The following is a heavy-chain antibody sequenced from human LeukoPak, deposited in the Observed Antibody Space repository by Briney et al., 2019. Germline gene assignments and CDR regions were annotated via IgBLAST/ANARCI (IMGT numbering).Heavy chain of an antibody. Sequence: PSETLSLTCTVSGGSISGGSYYWSWIRQDPAKGLEWIGYIYHSGSTYYNPSLKSRVTMSLDTSKNQFSLKLRSVTAADTAVYYCARANYYDSTGYLPVVYPSDYWGQGTLVTVSS. V-gene: IGHV4-31*03. CDR3: ARANYYDSTGYLPVVYPSDY. D-gene: IGHD3-22*01. J-gene: IGHJ4*02. CDR2: IYHSGST. CDR1: GGSISGGSYY.